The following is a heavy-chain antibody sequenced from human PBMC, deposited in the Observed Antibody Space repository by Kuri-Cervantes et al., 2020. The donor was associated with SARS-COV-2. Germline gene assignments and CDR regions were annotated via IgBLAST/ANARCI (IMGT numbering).Heavy chain of an antibody. CDR3: ARQVDYDILTYYGMDV. D-gene: IGHD3-9*01. Sequence: SETLSLTCTVSGGSISSSSYYWGWIRQPPGKGLEWIGSIYYSGSTYYNPSLKSRVTISVDTSKNQFSLKLSSVTAADTAVYHCARQVDYDILTYYGMDVWGQGTTVTVSS. CDR1: GGSISSSSYY. J-gene: IGHJ6*02. CDR2: IYYSGST. V-gene: IGHV4-39*01.